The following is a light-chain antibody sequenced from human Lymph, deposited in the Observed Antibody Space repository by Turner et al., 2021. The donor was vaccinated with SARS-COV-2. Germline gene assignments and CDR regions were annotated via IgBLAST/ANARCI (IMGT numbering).Light chain of an antibody. J-gene: IGKJ4*02. CDR1: QNVGTN. CDR3: QQYNSYPYT. CDR2: SAS. V-gene: IGKV1-16*01. Sequence: DIVMTQSQKFMSTSVGDRVSVTCKASQNVGTNVAWYQQKPGQSPKALIYSASYRYSGVPDRFTGSGSGTDFTLTISNVQSEDLAEYFCQQYNSYPYTIGGGTKLEIK.